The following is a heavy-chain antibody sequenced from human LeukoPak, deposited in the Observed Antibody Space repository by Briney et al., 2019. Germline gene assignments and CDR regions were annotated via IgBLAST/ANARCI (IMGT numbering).Heavy chain of an antibody. CDR1: GYTFTSYG. Sequence: GASVEVSCKASGYTFTSYGISWVRQAPGQGLEWMGWVSPSDGETNYAQKVQGRVTMTTDTSTSTVYMELRSLKSDDTAVYYCARDLGYCTLTNCVRNWFGPWGQGTLVTVSS. CDR3: ARDLGYCTLTNCVRNWFGP. CDR2: VSPSDGET. D-gene: IGHD2-2*01. V-gene: IGHV1-18*01. J-gene: IGHJ5*02.